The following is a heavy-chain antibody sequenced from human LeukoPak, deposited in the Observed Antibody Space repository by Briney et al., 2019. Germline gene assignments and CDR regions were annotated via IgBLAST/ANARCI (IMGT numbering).Heavy chain of an antibody. CDR2: INHSGST. Sequence: SETLSLTCAVYGGSFSGYYWSWIRQPPGNGLEWIGEINHSGSTNYNPSLKSRVTISVDTSKNQFSLKLSSVTAADTAVYYCARGSTVTTTDPNYYYYGMDVWGQGTTVTVSS. V-gene: IGHV4-34*01. J-gene: IGHJ6*02. CDR3: ARGSTVTTTDPNYYYYGMDV. CDR1: GGSFSGYY. D-gene: IGHD4-11*01.